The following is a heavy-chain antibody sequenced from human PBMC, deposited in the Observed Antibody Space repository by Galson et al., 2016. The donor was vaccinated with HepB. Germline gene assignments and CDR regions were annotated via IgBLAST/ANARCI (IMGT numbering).Heavy chain of an antibody. Sequence: SVKVSCKALGDSFTSYGVNWVRQAPGQGLEWMGWISPHNGDVKDAPNFQGRVTLTTDTSASTAFFELRSLRSDDTAVHFCAIDYLGSGSYLWGQGTLVTVSS. CDR3: AIDYLGSGSYL. J-gene: IGHJ4*02. D-gene: IGHD3-10*01. V-gene: IGHV1-18*01. CDR1: GDSFTSYG. CDR2: ISPHNGDV.